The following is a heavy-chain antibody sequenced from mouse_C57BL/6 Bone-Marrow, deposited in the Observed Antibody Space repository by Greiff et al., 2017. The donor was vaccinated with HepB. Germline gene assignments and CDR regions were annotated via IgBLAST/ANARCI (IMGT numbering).Heavy chain of an antibody. D-gene: IGHD1-1*01. CDR1: GYTFTSYW. Sequence: QVQLQQPGAELVKPGASVKLSCKASGYTFTSYWMHWVKQRPGQGLEWIGMIHPNSGSTNYNEKFKSKATLTVDKSSSTAYMQLSSLTSEDSAVYYFARGDYYGSRFDYWGQGTTLTVSS. CDR3: ARGDYYGSRFDY. J-gene: IGHJ2*01. CDR2: IHPNSGST. V-gene: IGHV1-64*01.